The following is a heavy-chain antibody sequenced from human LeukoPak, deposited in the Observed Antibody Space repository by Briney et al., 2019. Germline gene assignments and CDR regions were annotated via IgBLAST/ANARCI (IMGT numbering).Heavy chain of an antibody. CDR2: ISGSGGST. CDR3: ARDRPPEWLVTGTYGMDV. J-gene: IGHJ6*02. CDR1: GFTFSSYA. Sequence: PGGSLRLSCAASGFTFSSYAMSWVRQAPGKGLEWVSAISGSGGSTYYADSVKGRFTISRDNAKNSLYLQMNSLRAEDTAVYYCARDRPPEWLVTGTYGMDVWGQGTTVTVSS. D-gene: IGHD6-19*01. V-gene: IGHV3-23*01.